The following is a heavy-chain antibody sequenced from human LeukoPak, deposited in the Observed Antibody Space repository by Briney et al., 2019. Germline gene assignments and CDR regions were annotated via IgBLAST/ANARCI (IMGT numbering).Heavy chain of an antibody. CDR2: IYTDESTI. V-gene: IGHV3-74*01. D-gene: IGHD3-3*01. CDR1: GFTFSTNW. J-gene: IGHJ5*02. CDR3: AREALRFPLFDP. Sequence: GGSLRLSCAASGFTFSTNWMHWVRQAPGKGLVWVSRIYTDESTISYADSVKDRFTISRDNAKNTLYLQMNSLRAEDTAVYYCAREALRFPLFDPWGQGTLVTVSS.